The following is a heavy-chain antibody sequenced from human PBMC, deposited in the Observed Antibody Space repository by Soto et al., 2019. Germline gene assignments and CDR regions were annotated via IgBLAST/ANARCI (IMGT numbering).Heavy chain of an antibody. J-gene: IGHJ4*02. V-gene: IGHV4-30-2*06. D-gene: IGHD6-6*01. Sequence: QLQLQESGSGLVKPSQTLSLTCAVSSGSISSGGYSWSWIRQSPGKGLEWIGYLSHSGSTYYNPSLKSRVTISVDRSKNQFSLKLSSVTAADTAVYYCASGSHVPHYWGQGTLVTVSS. CDR3: ASGSHVPHY. CDR2: LSHSGST. CDR1: SGSISSGGYS.